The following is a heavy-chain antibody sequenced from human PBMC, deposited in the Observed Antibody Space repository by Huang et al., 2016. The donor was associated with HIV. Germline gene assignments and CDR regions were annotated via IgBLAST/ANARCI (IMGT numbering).Heavy chain of an antibody. CDR2: IIPIFCTP. D-gene: IGHD6-13*01. V-gene: IGHV1-69*01. Sequence: QVQLVQSGAEVKKPGSSVKVSCRASGGTFSSCGISWVRQAPGQGLEWMGGIIPIFCTPNYAQKFQGRVTITADESTSTAYMELSSLRSEDTAVYYCARWEAAADNNWFDPWGQGTLVTVSS. J-gene: IGHJ5*02. CDR3: ARWEAAADNNWFDP. CDR1: GGTFSSCG.